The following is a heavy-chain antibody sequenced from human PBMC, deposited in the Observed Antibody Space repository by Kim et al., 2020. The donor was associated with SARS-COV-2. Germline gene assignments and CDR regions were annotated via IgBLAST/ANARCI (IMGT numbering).Heavy chain of an antibody. J-gene: IGHJ5*02. CDR1: GFTFDDYA. V-gene: IGHV3-9*01. D-gene: IGHD6-19*01. Sequence: GGSLRLSCAASGFTFDDYAMHWVRQAPGKGLEWVSGISWNSGSIGYADSVKGRFTISRDNAKNSLYLQMNSLRAEDTALYYCAKDPTGYSSGWYDHWGQGTLVTVSS. CDR3: AKDPTGYSSGWYDH. CDR2: ISWNSGSI.